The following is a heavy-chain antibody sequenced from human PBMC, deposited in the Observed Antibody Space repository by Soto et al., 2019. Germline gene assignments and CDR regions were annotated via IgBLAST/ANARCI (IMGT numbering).Heavy chain of an antibody. D-gene: IGHD2-2*01. CDR3: ASGVVPAAMDYYYYGMDV. CDR2: IYYSGST. J-gene: IGHJ6*02. V-gene: IGHV4-39*07. Sequence: SETLSLTCTVSGGSISSSSYYWGWIRQPPGKGLEWIGSIYYSGSTNYNPSLKSRVTISVDKSKNQFSLKLSSVTAADTAVYYCASGVVPAAMDYYYYGMDVWGQGTTVTVSS. CDR1: GGSISSSSYY.